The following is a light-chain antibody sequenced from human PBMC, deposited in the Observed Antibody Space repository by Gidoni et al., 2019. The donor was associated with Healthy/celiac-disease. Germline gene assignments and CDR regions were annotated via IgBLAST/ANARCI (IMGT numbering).Light chain of an antibody. Sequence: EIKLTQSPSSLSASVGDRVTITCRASQSISSYLNWYQQKPGKAPKLLIYAASSLQSGVPSRFSGSGSGTDFTLTISSLQPEDFATYYCQQSYSTPMCSFGQGTELEIK. V-gene: IGKV1-39*01. CDR3: QQSYSTPMCS. CDR2: AAS. CDR1: QSISSY. J-gene: IGKJ2*04.